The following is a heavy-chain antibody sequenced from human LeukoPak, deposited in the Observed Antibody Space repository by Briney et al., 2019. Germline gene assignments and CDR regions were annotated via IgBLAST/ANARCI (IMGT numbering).Heavy chain of an antibody. Sequence: SETLSLTCAVYGGSFSGYYWTWIRQPPGKGLEWIGEMNHSGSANYNPSLKSRVTISVDTSKNQCSLRLRSVTAADTAVYYCARVSNSGYNSRGAFDIWGQGTMVTVSS. CDR1: GGSFSGYY. D-gene: IGHD3-22*01. J-gene: IGHJ3*02. CDR3: ARVSNSGYNSRGAFDI. V-gene: IGHV4-34*01. CDR2: MNHSGSA.